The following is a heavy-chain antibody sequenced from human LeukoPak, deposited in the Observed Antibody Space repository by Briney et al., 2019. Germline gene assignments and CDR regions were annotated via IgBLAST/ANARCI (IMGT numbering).Heavy chain of an antibody. CDR1: GFTFSSYA. CDR2: ISGSGGST. CDR3: ARSLVVITTRRAGWFDP. Sequence: GGSLRFSCAASGFTFSSYAMSWVRQAPGKGREWVSAISGSGGSTYYADSVKGRSTISRDNSKNTLYLQMNSLRAEDTAVYYCARSLVVITTRRAGWFDPWGQGTLVTVSS. J-gene: IGHJ5*02. V-gene: IGHV3-23*01. D-gene: IGHD3-22*01.